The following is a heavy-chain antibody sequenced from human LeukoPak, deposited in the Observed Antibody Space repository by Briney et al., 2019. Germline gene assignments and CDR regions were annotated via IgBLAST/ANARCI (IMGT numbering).Heavy chain of an antibody. CDR1: GYTFTGYY. J-gene: IGHJ5*02. CDR2: INPNSGGT. V-gene: IGHV1-2*02. CDR3: AREGNYYGSGSTINWFDP. D-gene: IGHD3-10*01. Sequence: ASVKVSCKASGYTFTGYYMHWVRQAPGQGLEWMGWINPNSGGTNYAQKFQGRVTMTRDTSISTAYMELSRLRSDDTAVYYCAREGNYYGSGSTINWFDPWGQGTPVTVSS.